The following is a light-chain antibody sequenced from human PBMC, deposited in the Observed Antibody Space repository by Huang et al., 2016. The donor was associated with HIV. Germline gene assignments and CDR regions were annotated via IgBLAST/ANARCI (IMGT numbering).Light chain of an antibody. J-gene: IGKJ4*01. CDR2: DAS. CDR1: QSVSSY. V-gene: IGKV3-11*01. Sequence: EIVLTQSPAHLSLSPGERASLSCRASQSVSSYLAWYQQKPGQAPRLLIYDASNRATGIPARFSGSGSGTDFTLTISSLEPEDFAVYYCQQRSNWPPTFGGGTKVEIK. CDR3: QQRSNWPPT.